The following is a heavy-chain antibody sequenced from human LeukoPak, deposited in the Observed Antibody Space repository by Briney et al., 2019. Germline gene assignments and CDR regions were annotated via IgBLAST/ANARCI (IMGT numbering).Heavy chain of an antibody. CDR2: IYHSGST. J-gene: IGHJ4*02. CDR3: ARVKGMTTVVRFDY. Sequence: PSETLSLACAVSGGSINDSDYSWSWIRQPPGMGLEWIGFIYHSGSTYYNPSLKSRVTISVDRSKNHFSLKLSSVTAADTAVYYCARVKGMTTVVRFDYWGQGTLVTVSS. V-gene: IGHV4-30-2*01. D-gene: IGHD4-23*01. CDR1: GGSINDSDYS.